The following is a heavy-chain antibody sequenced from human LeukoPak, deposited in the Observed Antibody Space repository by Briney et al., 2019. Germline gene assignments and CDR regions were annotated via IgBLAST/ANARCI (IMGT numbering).Heavy chain of an antibody. Sequence: PGGSLRLSCAASGFTFSSYEMNWVRQAPGKGLEGISYISSSGSSIYYADSVKGRFTISRDNAKNSLYLQMNSLRGEDTALYYCARGGLIQRHAFDIWGQGTMVTVSS. J-gene: IGHJ3*02. D-gene: IGHD1-1*01. CDR1: GFTFSSYE. V-gene: IGHV3-48*03. CDR2: ISSSGSSI. CDR3: ARGGLIQRHAFDI.